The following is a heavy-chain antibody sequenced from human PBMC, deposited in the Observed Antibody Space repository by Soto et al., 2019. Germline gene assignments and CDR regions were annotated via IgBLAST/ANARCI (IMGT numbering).Heavy chain of an antibody. Sequence: VKVSCKASGGSFSNYIFAWVRQAPGQGLEWMGGTIPMFATAQYAQKLQGRVTITADESTSTVYMDLTSLTSDDTAVYYCARGLFGQQWLVGFDTWGQGTLVTVSS. CDR2: TIPMFATA. V-gene: IGHV1-69*01. D-gene: IGHD6-19*01. J-gene: IGHJ4*02. CDR3: ARGLFGQQWLVGFDT. CDR1: GGSFSNYI.